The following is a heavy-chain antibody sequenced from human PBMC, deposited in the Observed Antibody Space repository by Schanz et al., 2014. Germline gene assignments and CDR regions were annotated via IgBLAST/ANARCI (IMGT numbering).Heavy chain of an antibody. V-gene: IGHV1-18*01. D-gene: IGHD3-10*01. CDR2: INAHTGNT. Sequence: QVQLLQSGSEVKKPGASVKVSCKASGYTFTSYGITWVRQAPGQGPELMGWINAHTGNTQYAQKFQGRVNMTRDTVTTTVHLELTRLRTDDTAIYYCARVHIATYHYNSPGAFDIWGQGTRVTVSS. J-gene: IGHJ3*02. CDR3: ARVHIATYHYNSPGAFDI. CDR1: GYTFTSYG.